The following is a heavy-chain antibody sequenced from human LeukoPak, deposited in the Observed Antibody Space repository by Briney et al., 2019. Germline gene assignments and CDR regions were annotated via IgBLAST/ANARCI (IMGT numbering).Heavy chain of an antibody. CDR1: GFTLRRYT. J-gene: IGHJ4*02. D-gene: IGHD6-13*01. Sequence: PGGSLRLSCAASGFTLRRYTMNWVRQAPGKGLEWVSSISTGSTYIYYADSVKGRSTISRDNAKNSLYLQMNSLRAEDTAVYYCARDQQLDGIDYWGQGTLVTVSS. CDR3: ARDQQLDGIDY. V-gene: IGHV3-21*01. CDR2: ISTGSTYI.